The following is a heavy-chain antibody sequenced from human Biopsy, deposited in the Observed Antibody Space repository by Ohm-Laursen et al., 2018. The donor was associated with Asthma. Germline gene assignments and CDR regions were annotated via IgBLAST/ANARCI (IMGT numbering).Heavy chain of an antibody. CDR2: IWYDGSNK. J-gene: IGHJ6*02. CDR1: GFTFSSYA. Sequence: SLRLSCSASGFTFSSYAMSWVRQAPGKGLEWVAVIWYDGSNKYYADSVKGRFTISRDNSKNTLYLQMNSLRAEDTAVYYCAREGGDYLSGYYYYYGTDVWGQGTTVTVSS. V-gene: IGHV3-33*08. CDR3: AREGGDYLSGYYYYYGTDV. D-gene: IGHD4-17*01.